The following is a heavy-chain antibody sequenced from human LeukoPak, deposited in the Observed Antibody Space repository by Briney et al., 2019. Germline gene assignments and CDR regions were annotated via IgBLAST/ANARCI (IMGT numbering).Heavy chain of an antibody. J-gene: IGHJ4*02. Sequence: KPSETLSLTCAVYGGSFSGYYWSWIRQPPGKGLEWIGEINHSGSTNYNPSLKSRVTMSVDTSKNQFSLKLSSVTAADTAVYYCARDPPTYYYDSSGYFDHWGQGTLVTVSS. V-gene: IGHV4-34*01. CDR2: INHSGST. CDR1: GGSFSGYY. CDR3: ARDPPTYYYDSSGYFDH. D-gene: IGHD3-22*01.